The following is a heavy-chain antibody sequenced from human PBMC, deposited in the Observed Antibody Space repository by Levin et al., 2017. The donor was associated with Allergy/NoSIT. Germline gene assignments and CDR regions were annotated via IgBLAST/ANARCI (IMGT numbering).Heavy chain of an antibody. CDR1: GFTFSSYA. D-gene: IGHD2-2*02. CDR2: ISGSGGST. J-gene: IGHJ3*02. V-gene: IGHV3-23*01. Sequence: GESLKISCAASGFTFSSYAMSWVRQAPGKGLEWVSAISGSGGSTYYADSVKGRFTISRDNSKNTLYLQMNSLRAEDTAVYYCAKDLYPTYGNDAFDIWGQGTMVTVSS. CDR3: AKDLYPTYGNDAFDI.